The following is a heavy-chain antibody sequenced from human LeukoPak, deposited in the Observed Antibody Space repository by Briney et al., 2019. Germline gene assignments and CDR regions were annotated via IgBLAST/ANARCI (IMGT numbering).Heavy chain of an antibody. CDR3: ARDGAGTRAFDI. Sequence: SETLCLTCTVSGGSISSGGYYWNWIRQPPGKDLEWIGYMYHNGSTYYNPSLKSRVTISVDTSKNQFSLKLSSVTAADTAVYYCARDGAGTRAFDIWGQGTMVTVSS. CDR2: MYHNGST. J-gene: IGHJ3*02. V-gene: IGHV4-30-2*01. CDR1: GGSISSGGYY. D-gene: IGHD6-13*01.